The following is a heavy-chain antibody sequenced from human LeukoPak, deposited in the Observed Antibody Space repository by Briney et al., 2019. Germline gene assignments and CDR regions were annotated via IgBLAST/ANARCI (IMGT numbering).Heavy chain of an antibody. Sequence: SETLSLTCAVYGGSFSGYYWSWIRQPPGKGLEWIGEINHSGSTNYNPSLKSRVTISVDTSKNQFSLKLSSVTAADTAVYYCARRHFGGVYGSGSYYNVFRTPNFDYWGQGTLVTVSS. CDR1: GGSFSGYY. V-gene: IGHV4-34*01. J-gene: IGHJ4*02. CDR3: ARRHFGGVYGSGSYYNVFRTPNFDY. D-gene: IGHD3-10*01. CDR2: INHSGST.